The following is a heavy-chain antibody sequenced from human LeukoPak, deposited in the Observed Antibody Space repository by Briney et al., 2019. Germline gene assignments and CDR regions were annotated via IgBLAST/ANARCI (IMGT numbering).Heavy chain of an antibody. CDR2: ISVYNDNT. V-gene: IGHV1-18*04. Sequence: ASVKLSCKASGYTFSSFGISWVRQAPGHGLEGMGWISVYNDNTHFAQKFQARVTMTADTSTSTAYMELRNLRADDTAMYYCARDRAGPLTALIRGHIKEIPWGQGTLVTVSS. CDR3: ARDRAGPLTALIRGHIKEIP. CDR1: GYTFSSFG. D-gene: IGHD3-10*01. J-gene: IGHJ5*02.